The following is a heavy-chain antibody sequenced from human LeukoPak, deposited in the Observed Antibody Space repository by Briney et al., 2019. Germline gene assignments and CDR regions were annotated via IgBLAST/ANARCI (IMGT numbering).Heavy chain of an antibody. Sequence: GGSLRLSCAASGFTFNTYTMNWVRLVPGKGLEWVSLITGNGVSTYYADSVKGRFTISRDNSKNTPYLQMNSLRAEDTAVYYCAKGLHSSSWYSDSWGQGTLVTVSS. D-gene: IGHD6-13*01. V-gene: IGHV3-23*01. J-gene: IGHJ4*02. CDR3: AKGLHSSSWYSDS. CDR1: GFTFNTYT. CDR2: ITGNGVST.